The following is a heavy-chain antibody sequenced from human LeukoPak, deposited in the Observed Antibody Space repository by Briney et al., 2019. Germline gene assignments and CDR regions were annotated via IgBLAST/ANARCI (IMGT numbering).Heavy chain of an antibody. Sequence: SETLSLTCTVSGGSISSYYWSWIRQPPGKGLEWIGYIYYSGSTNYNPSLKSRVTISVDTSKNQFSLKLSSATAADTAVYYCARGTSPTMVWGVIIIFDYWGQGTLVTVSS. V-gene: IGHV4-59*01. D-gene: IGHD3-10*01. CDR3: ARGTSPTMVWGVIIIFDY. CDR1: GGSISSYY. J-gene: IGHJ4*02. CDR2: IYYSGST.